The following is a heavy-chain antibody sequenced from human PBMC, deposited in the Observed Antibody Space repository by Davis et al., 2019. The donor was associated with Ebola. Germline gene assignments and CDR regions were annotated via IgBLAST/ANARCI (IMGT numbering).Heavy chain of an antibody. CDR2: INHSGST. CDR1: GGSFSGYY. V-gene: IGHV4-34*01. D-gene: IGHD2-21*01. Sequence: PSETLSLTCAVYGGSFSGYYWSWIRQPPGKGLEWIGEINHSGSTNYNPSLKSRVTMSVDTSKNQFSLKLSSVTAADTAVYYCARDLRGGADYWGQGTLVTVSS. CDR3: ARDLRGGADY. J-gene: IGHJ4*02.